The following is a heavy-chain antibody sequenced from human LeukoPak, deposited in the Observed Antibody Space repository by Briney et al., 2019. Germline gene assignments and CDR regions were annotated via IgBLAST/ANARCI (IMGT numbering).Heavy chain of an antibody. CDR3: ARETEMANLDY. J-gene: IGHJ4*02. Sequence: GGSLRLSCAGSGFPFSTYDMTWVRQAPGEGLEWVSFISPTGDIVYYADSVKGRFTISRDNAKKSLYLQMNSLRAEDTAVYYCARETEMANLDYWGQGTLVTVSS. D-gene: IGHD5-24*01. CDR1: GFPFSTYD. V-gene: IGHV3-48*03. CDR2: ISPTGDIV.